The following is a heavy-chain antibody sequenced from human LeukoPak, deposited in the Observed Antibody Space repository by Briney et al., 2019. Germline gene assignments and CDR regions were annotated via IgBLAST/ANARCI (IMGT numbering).Heavy chain of an antibody. Sequence: GASLQISGKGSGSIFTSYWIGWGRRLPGKGLEGMGIIYPGDSDTRYSPSFQGQVTISADKSISTAYLQWSSLKASDTAMYYCARLQSSSWYSTPDYWGQGTLVTVSS. J-gene: IGHJ4*02. CDR3: ARLQSSSWYSTPDY. V-gene: IGHV5-51*01. CDR1: GSIFTSYW. CDR2: IYPGDSDT. D-gene: IGHD6-13*01.